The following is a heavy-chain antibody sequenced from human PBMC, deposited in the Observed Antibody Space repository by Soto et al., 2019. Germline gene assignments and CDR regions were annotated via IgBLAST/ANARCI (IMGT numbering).Heavy chain of an antibody. CDR1: GYTFTDYY. CDR3: VRIVVPGFGSYYGMDV. V-gene: IGHV1-2*07. D-gene: IGHD2-21*01. J-gene: IGHJ6*02. Sequence: QVQLVQSGAEVKKPGASVRVSCKASGYTFTDYYLHWVRQAPGQGLEWMGWIDPNSGGTQYARKFQGRVTMTRDTSTSTAYMDLRSLRSEDTAVYYCVRIVVPGFGSYYGMDVWGQGTTVTVSS. CDR2: IDPNSGGT.